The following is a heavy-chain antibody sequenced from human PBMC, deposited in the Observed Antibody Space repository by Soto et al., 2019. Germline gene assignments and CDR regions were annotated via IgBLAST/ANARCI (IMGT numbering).Heavy chain of an antibody. CDR1: GFTFSNAW. D-gene: IGHD1-20*01. J-gene: IGHJ4*02. CDR3: TTDWADNWKPNDY. V-gene: IGHV3-15*07. Sequence: GGSLRLSCAASGFTFSNAWMNWVRQAPGKGLEWVGRIKSKTDGGTTDYAAPVKGRFTISRDDSKNTLYLQMNSLKTEDTAVYYCTTDWADNWKPNDYWGQGTLVTVSS. CDR2: IKSKTDGGTT.